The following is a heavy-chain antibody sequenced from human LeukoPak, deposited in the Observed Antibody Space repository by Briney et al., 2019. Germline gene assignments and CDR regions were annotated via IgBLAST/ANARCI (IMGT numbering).Heavy chain of an antibody. CDR1: GFNLRDYW. Sequence: PGGSLRLSCAASGFNLRDYWMHWVRQAPGKGLVWVSRLGTDGTYTNYADSVRGRFTISRDNAKNTLYLQMDSLRAEDTAFYYCVRDHSNSGNWFDLWGQGTLVTVSS. D-gene: IGHD4-11*01. CDR2: LGTDGTYT. J-gene: IGHJ5*02. CDR3: VRDHSNSGNWFDL. V-gene: IGHV3-74*01.